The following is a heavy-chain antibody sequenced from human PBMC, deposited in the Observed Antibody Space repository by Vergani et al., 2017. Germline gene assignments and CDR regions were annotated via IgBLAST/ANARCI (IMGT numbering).Heavy chain of an antibody. Sequence: EVQLVESGGGLVQPGGSLRPSCAASGFTVNSHYMSWVRQAPGKGLEWVSVIYGGDNTYYADSVKGRFTISRDNSKNTLYLQMNSLRAEDTAVYYCAKSSKVVPAANNYYDSSGYSWGQGTLVTVSS. V-gene: IGHV3-66*01. CDR3: AKSSKVVPAANNYYDSSGYS. J-gene: IGHJ4*02. CDR1: GFTVNSHY. D-gene: IGHD3-22*01. CDR2: IYGGDNT.